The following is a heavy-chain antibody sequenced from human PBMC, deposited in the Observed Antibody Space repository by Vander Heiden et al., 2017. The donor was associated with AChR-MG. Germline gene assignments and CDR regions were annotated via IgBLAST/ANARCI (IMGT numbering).Heavy chain of an antibody. CDR2: VYPGDSDT. Sequence: EVQLVQSGAEVKKPGESLKIPGWGSGHSFTSYRIGWVRQMPGKGLEWMGIVYPGDSDTRYSPSFQGQVTISADKSISTAYLQWSSLKASDTAMYYCARHRGYSSGWFLDYWGQGTLVTVSS. J-gene: IGHJ4*02. V-gene: IGHV5-51*01. CDR1: GHSFTSYR. D-gene: IGHD6-19*01. CDR3: ARHRGYSSGWFLDY.